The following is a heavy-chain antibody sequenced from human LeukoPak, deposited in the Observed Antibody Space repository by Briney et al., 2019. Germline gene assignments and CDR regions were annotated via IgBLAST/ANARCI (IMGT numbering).Heavy chain of an antibody. D-gene: IGHD3-10*01. CDR1: GGSIRSSYYY. J-gene: IGHJ4*02. CDR2: ISSSSNSI. Sequence: LSLTCTVSGGSIRSSYYYWGWIRQPPGKGLEWVSYISSSSNSIYYADSVKGRLTISRDNAKNSLYLQMNSLRAEDTAVYYCARKDYGSGSVHWGQGTLVTVSS. CDR3: ARKDYGSGSVH. V-gene: IGHV3-11*04.